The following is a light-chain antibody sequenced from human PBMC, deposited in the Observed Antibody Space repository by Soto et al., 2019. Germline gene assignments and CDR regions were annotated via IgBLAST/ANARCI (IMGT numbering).Light chain of an antibody. J-gene: IGKJ2*01. CDR2: GAS. CDR1: QSVSSTY. CDR3: QPYGSSSYT. V-gene: IGKV3-20*01. Sequence: EIVWTQSPGTLSLSPGERATLSCRASQSVSSTYLAWYQQNPGQAPRLLIYGASSRATGIPDRFSGSGSGTDFTLTISRLEPEDFAVYFCQPYGSSSYTFGQGTKLEIK.